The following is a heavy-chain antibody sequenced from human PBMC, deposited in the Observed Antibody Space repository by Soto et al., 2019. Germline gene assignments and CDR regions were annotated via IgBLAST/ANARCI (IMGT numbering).Heavy chain of an antibody. J-gene: IGHJ5*02. V-gene: IGHV1-69*13. Sequence: ASVKVSCKASGGTFSSYAISWVRQAPGQGLEWMGGIIPIFGTANYAQKFQGRVTITADESTSTAYMELSSLRSEDTAVYYCAGGLEYSSSSRGDWFDPWGQGTLVTVSS. CDR2: IIPIFGTA. D-gene: IGHD6-6*01. CDR3: AGGLEYSSSSRGDWFDP. CDR1: GGTFSSYA.